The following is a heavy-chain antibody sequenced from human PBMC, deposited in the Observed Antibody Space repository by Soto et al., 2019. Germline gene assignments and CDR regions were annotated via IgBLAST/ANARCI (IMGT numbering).Heavy chain of an antibody. J-gene: IGHJ4*02. D-gene: IGHD1-1*01. Sequence: EVHLVESGGGLVQPGGSLRLSCAASGFTFSNYWMSWVRQAPGKGLEWVANIKQDGSEKYYVDSVKGRFTTSRDNAKNSLYVQMNSLSAEDTAVYYCARAVTLGTVDYWGQGILVTVSS. CDR2: IKQDGSEK. V-gene: IGHV3-7*01. CDR1: GFTFSNYW. CDR3: ARAVTLGTVDY.